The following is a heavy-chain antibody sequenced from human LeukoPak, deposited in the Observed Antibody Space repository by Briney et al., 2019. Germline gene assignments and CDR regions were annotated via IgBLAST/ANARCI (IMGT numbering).Heavy chain of an antibody. D-gene: IGHD6-13*01. CDR3: ARDCTIAAAGICYYYYYGMDV. CDR1: GGSISSYY. Sequence: PSETLSLTCTVSGGSISSYYWSWIRRPAGKGLEWIGRIYTSGSTNYNPSLKSRVTMSVDTSKNQFSLKLSSVTAADTAVYYCARDCTIAAAGICYYYYYGMDVWGQGTTVTVSS. V-gene: IGHV4-4*07. CDR2: IYTSGST. J-gene: IGHJ6*02.